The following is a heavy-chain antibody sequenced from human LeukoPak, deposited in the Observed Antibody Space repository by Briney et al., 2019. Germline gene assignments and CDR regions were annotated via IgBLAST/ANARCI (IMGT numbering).Heavy chain of an antibody. V-gene: IGHV3-33*01. CDR3: ARDYSKLDY. CDR2: IWYDGSNK. Sequence: GRSLRLSCAASGFPFRSYGMHWVRQAPGKGLEGVAVIWYDGSNKYYADSVKGRFTISRDNSKNTLYPQMNSLRAEDTAVYYCARDYSKLDYWGQGTLVTVSS. J-gene: IGHJ4*02. CDR1: GFPFRSYG. D-gene: IGHD4-11*01.